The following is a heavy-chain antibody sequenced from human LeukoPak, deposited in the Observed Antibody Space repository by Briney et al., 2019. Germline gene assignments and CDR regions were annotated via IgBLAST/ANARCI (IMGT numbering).Heavy chain of an antibody. CDR1: GYSISSSNW. Sequence: PSETLSLTCAVSGYSISSSNWWGWIRQPPGKGLEWIGYIYYSGSTYYNPSLKSRVTMSVDTSKNQFSLKLSSVTAVDTAVYYCARMVPPPNYYGSGSLYFDYWGQGTLVTVSS. CDR2: IYYSGST. D-gene: IGHD3-10*01. CDR3: ARMVPPPNYYGSGSLYFDY. V-gene: IGHV4-28*01. J-gene: IGHJ4*02.